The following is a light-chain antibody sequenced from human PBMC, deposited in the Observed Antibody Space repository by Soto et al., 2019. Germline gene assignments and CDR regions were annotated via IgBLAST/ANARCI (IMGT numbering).Light chain of an antibody. V-gene: IGKV1-27*01. CDR3: HKYNSAHLT. J-gene: IGKJ5*01. Sequence: DIQMTQSPSSLSASVGDRVTITCRASQGIYNYLAWYQQKPGKAPKLLIYAASTLEAGVPSRFSGSGSGTDLTLTISSLQPEDVATYYCHKYNSAHLTFGQGTRLEIK. CDR1: QGIYNY. CDR2: AAS.